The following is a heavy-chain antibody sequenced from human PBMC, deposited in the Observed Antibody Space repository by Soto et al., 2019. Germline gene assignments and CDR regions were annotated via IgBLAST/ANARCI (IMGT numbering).Heavy chain of an antibody. V-gene: IGHV1-46*01. CDR1: GYTFTRYY. D-gene: IGHD6-19*01. Sequence: QVQLVQSGAEVKKPGASVKVSCRASGYTFTRYYMHWVRQAPGQGLEWMGIIDPSGGGTTYAQKFXXRXSMTRDTSTSTVYMELSSLRSEDTAVYYCARDRLIPRAGPGYWGQGTLVTVSS. J-gene: IGHJ4*02. CDR3: ARDRLIPRAGPGY. CDR2: IDPSGGGT.